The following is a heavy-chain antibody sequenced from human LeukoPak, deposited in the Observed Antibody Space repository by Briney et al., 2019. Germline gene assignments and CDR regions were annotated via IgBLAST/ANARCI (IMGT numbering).Heavy chain of an antibody. D-gene: IGHD2-2*02. CDR1: GGSISSSSYY. J-gene: IGHJ3*02. Sequence: SETLSLTCTVSGGSISSSSYYWGWIRQPPGKGLEWIGSIYYSGSTYYNPSLKSRVTISVDTSKNQFSLKLSSVTAADTAVYYCARQAVVVPAAISAFDIWGQGTMVTVSS. CDR3: ARQAVVVPAAISAFDI. V-gene: IGHV4-39*01. CDR2: IYYSGST.